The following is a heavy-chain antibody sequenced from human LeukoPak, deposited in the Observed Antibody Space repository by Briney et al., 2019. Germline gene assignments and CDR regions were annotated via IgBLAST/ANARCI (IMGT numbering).Heavy chain of an antibody. J-gene: IGHJ1*01. Sequence: GGSLRLSCSASGLSFSDYDMNWARQAPGKGRVCVPPISGRSSHVYYGESVKGRFTISRDNAKNSLYLQLDSLGVEDTAVYYCGRAFPPLRTSSAGDLWGQGALVTVSS. CDR3: GRAFPPLRTSSAGDL. CDR2: ISGRSSHV. V-gene: IGHV3-21*01. CDR1: GLSFSDYD. D-gene: IGHD2-21*02.